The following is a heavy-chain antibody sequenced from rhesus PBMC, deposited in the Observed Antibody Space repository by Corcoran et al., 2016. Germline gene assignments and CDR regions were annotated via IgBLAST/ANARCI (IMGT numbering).Heavy chain of an antibody. V-gene: IGHV4-169*02. CDR3: ASSPGYYWYFDL. D-gene: IGHD3-28*01. Sequence: QLQLQESGPGLVKPSETLSVTCAVSGGSISSSYWSWIRQAPGKGLEWIGDIYGSGISTNYNPSLTSRVTLSVDTSKNQLSLKLSSVTAADTAVYYCASSPGYYWYFDLWGPGTPITISS. CDR1: GGSISSSY. CDR2: IYGSGIST. J-gene: IGHJ2*01.